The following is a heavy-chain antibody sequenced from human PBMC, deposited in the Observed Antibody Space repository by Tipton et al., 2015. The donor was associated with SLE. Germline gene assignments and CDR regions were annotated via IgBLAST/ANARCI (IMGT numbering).Heavy chain of an antibody. D-gene: IGHD6-13*01. CDR1: GFTFSSYV. CDR3: TKRAGIAAAGTRGAFDI. V-gene: IGHV3-23*01. Sequence: SLRLSCAASGFTFSSYVLTWVRQAPGKGLEWVSAISGSGGSTYYADSVKGRFTISRDNSKNTLYLQMNSLRAEDTAVYYCTKRAGIAAAGTRGAFDIWGQGTMVTVSS. J-gene: IGHJ3*02. CDR2: ISGSGGST.